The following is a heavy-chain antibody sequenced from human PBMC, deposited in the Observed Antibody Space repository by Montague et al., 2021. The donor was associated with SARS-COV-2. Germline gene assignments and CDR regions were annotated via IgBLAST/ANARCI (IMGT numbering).Heavy chain of an antibody. CDR3: ARDKEMVF. CDR1: GGSISSCGYD. Sequence: TLSLTCAVSGGSISSCGYDWNCLPQHPEKGLEWIGYIYYSVSTNSNPSLRSRVTISEDTAKNQFSLKLISVTAADTAVYYCARDKEMVFWGQGILVTVSS. V-gene: IGHV4-31*11. CDR2: IYYSVST. D-gene: IGHD5-24*01. J-gene: IGHJ4*02.